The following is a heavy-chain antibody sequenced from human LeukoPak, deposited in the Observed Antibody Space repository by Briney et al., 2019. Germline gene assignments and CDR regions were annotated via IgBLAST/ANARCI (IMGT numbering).Heavy chain of an antibody. J-gene: IGHJ4*02. CDR2: TWYDGSNK. Sequence: PGRSLRLSCAASGXTFSSYAVHWVRQAPGKGLEWVGVTWYDGSNKYYADSVKGRFTISRDNSKNTLYLQMNSLRAEDTAVYYCARGGGKSSGYFDFWGQGTPVTVSS. V-gene: IGHV3-33*01. CDR3: ARGGGKSSGYFDF. D-gene: IGHD3-22*01. CDR1: GXTFSSYA.